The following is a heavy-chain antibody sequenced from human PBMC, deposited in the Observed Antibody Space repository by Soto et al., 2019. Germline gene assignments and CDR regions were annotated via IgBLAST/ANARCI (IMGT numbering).Heavy chain of an antibody. CDR2: FDPEDGET. D-gene: IGHD6-19*01. J-gene: IGHJ4*02. Sequence: ASVKVSCKVSGYTLTELSMHWVRQAPGKGLEWMGGFDPEDGETIYAQKFQGRVTMTEDTSTDTAYMELSSLRSEDTAVYYCATDRGSGWYVIFDYWGQGTLVTVSS. V-gene: IGHV1-24*01. CDR3: ATDRGSGWYVIFDY. CDR1: GYTLTELS.